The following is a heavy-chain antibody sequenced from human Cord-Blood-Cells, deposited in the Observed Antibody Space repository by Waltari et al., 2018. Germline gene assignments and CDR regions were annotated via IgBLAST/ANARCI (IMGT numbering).Heavy chain of an antibody. Sequence: QVQLVQSGAEVKKPGASVKVSCQVSGYTLPELSMHWVRQAPGKGLEWMGDFDPEDGETIYAQKFQGRVTMTEETSTDTAYMKLSSLRSEDTAVYYCATVAVMSGYYFDYWGQGTLVTVSS. CDR3: ATVAVMSGYYFDY. J-gene: IGHJ4*02. V-gene: IGHV1-24*01. D-gene: IGHD3-3*01. CDR1: GYTLPELS. CDR2: FDPEDGET.